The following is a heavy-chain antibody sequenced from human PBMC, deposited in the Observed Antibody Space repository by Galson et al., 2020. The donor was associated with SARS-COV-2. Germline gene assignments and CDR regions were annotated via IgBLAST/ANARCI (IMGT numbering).Heavy chain of an antibody. D-gene: IGHD6-13*01. Sequence: SQTLSLTCGVYAQSFRHYYWTWIRQPPGKGLEWPGATTNNGHTYYTPSLKSRVTISVDTSKNHFSLKLRSVTAADTAVYYCARTDVLSSSSWSSDYYYGMDVWGQGTTVTVSS. CDR1: AQSFRHYY. CDR2: TTNNGHT. J-gene: IGHJ6*02. V-gene: IGHV4-34*01. CDR3: ARTDVLSSSSWSSDYYYGMDV.